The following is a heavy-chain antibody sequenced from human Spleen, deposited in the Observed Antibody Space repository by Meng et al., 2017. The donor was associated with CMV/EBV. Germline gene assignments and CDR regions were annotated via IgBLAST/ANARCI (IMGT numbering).Heavy chain of an antibody. CDR3: AREDGELVRQTSYYFDY. V-gene: IGHV4-30-4*08. CDR2: IFYTGNT. D-gene: IGHD3-10*01. CDR1: ISSGDYY. Sequence: ISSGDYYWSWIRQPPGKGLEWIGFIFYTGNTFYNPSLKSRLSLSVDTSKNQFSLKLSSVTAADTAVYYCAREDGELVRQTSYYFDYWGQGALVTVSS. J-gene: IGHJ4*02.